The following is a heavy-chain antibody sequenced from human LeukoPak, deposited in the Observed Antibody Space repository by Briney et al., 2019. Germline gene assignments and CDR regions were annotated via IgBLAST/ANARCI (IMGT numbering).Heavy chain of an antibody. D-gene: IGHD6-13*01. CDR3: ARGQQLVWGLVDY. Sequence: PGGSLRLSCAASGFTVSSNEMSWVRQAPGKGLEWVSAISGSGGSTSYADSVKGRFTISRDNAKNTLYLQMNSLRAEDTAVYYCARGQQLVWGLVDYWGQGTLVTVSS. CDR1: GFTVSSNE. CDR2: ISGSGGST. J-gene: IGHJ4*02. V-gene: IGHV3-23*01.